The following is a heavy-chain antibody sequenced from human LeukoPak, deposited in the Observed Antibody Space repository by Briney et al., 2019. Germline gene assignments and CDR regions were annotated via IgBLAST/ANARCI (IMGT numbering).Heavy chain of an antibody. Sequence: PSETLSLTCTVSGGSISSSSYYWGWIRQPPGKGLEWIGSIYYSGSTCYNPSLKSRVTISVDTSKNQFSLKLSSVTAADTAVYYCARQFYYDSSAIDYWGQGTLVTVSS. CDR3: ARQFYYDSSAIDY. D-gene: IGHD3-22*01. J-gene: IGHJ4*02. V-gene: IGHV4-39*01. CDR2: IYYSGST. CDR1: GGSISSSSYY.